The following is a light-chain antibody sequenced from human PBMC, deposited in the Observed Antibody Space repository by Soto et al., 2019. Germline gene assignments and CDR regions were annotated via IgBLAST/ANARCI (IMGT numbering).Light chain of an antibody. Sequence: EIVLTQSPGTLSLSPGERATLSCRASQSVFNNHIGWYQQKPGQAPRRLIFGASFRATGIPDRFSGSGSGTDFTLNISRLEPEDFAVYYCQQYGSSPTTFGQGTKVEIK. J-gene: IGKJ1*01. CDR1: QSVFNNH. V-gene: IGKV3-20*01. CDR3: QQYGSSPTT. CDR2: GAS.